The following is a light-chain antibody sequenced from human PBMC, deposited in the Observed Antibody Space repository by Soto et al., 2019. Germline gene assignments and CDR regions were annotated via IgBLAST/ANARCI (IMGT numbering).Light chain of an antibody. CDR3: QKYNSAVDT. V-gene: IGKV1-27*01. Sequence: IQMTQCPSSLSASVGDRVTITCPASQGIRNDLGWYQQKPGKVPRLLIYAASTLQSGVPSRFRGSGSGTDFTLTISRLQPEDVATYYCQKYNSAVDTFGGGTKVDIK. J-gene: IGKJ4*01. CDR2: AAS. CDR1: QGIRND.